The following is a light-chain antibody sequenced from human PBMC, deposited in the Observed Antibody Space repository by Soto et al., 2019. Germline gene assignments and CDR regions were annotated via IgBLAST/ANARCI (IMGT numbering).Light chain of an antibody. CDR1: HIISSN. J-gene: IGKJ1*01. Sequence: VLSQSPATLSVSQGERATLSCRASHIISSNLAWYQQKPGQAPRLLIYGASTRATGIPARFSGSGSGTEFTLTISSLQSEDFAVYYCHQYNNWPPWTFGQGTKVDIK. CDR3: HQYNNWPPWT. V-gene: IGKV3-15*01. CDR2: GAS.